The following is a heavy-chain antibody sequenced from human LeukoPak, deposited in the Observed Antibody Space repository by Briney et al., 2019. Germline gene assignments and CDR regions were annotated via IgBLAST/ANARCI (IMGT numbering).Heavy chain of an antibody. CDR3: ARAYADSGDYEAY. CDR2: IGGSGSRR. D-gene: IGHD4-17*01. Sequence: QPGGSLRLSCAASGFTFSSYAMSWDRQAREKGREWVSSIGGSGSRRYHADSVTGRFTISRDNPRNTLYLQMKSLRAEDTAVYYCARAYADSGDYEAYWGQGTLVTVSS. V-gene: IGHV3-23*01. CDR1: GFTFSSYA. J-gene: IGHJ4*02.